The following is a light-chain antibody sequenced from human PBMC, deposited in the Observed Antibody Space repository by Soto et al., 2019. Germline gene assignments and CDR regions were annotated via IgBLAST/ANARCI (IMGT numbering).Light chain of an antibody. CDR2: ANN. V-gene: IGLV1-40*01. CDR1: SSNFGAGYD. CDR3: QSFDSSLNWL. Sequence: QSVLTQPPSVSGAPGQRVTISCTGSSSNFGAGYDVHWYQQVPGAAPKVLIYANNNRPSGVPDRFSGSKSGTSASLAITGLQAEDEADYYCQSFDSSLNWLLGGGTKVTVL. J-gene: IGLJ3*02.